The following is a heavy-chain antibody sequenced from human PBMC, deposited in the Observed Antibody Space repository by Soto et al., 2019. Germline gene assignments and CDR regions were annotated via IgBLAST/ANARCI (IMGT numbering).Heavy chain of an antibody. V-gene: IGHV4-4*02. CDR1: GGCYITTSYW. CDR3: ARMCDYGDHYALDY. J-gene: IGHJ4*02. CDR2: MYHTGSA. D-gene: IGHD4-17*01. Sequence: QVQLQESGPGLVKPSGTLSLNCAVSGGCYITTSYWWTWDRQSPGKGLDWIGEMYHTGSAYYNPSLNRRATITVEKSKNSCSLDLRSVTAADTAVYYCARMCDYGDHYALDYWGQGTLVTFSS.